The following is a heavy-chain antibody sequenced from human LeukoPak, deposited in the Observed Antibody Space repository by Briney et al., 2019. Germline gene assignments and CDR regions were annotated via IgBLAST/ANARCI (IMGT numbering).Heavy chain of an antibody. J-gene: IGHJ4*02. Sequence: GGSLRLSCAASEFTFSSYWMSWVRQAPGKGLEWVANIKQDGGQIYYLESVKGRFTVSRDNAKNSLYLQMNSLRAEDTAVYYCAKDSSGWLTRDYWGQGTLVTVSS. CDR3: AKDSSGWLTRDY. V-gene: IGHV3-7*01. D-gene: IGHD6-19*01. CDR2: IKQDGGQI. CDR1: EFTFSSYW.